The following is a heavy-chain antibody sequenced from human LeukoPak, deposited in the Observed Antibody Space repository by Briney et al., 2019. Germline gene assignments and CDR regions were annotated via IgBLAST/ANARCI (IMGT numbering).Heavy chain of an antibody. J-gene: IGHJ4*02. Sequence: GGSLRLSCAASGFTFSTYRMSWVRQAPEKGLEWVANIKQDGSEEHYVDSVKGRFTISRDNAKNSLYLQMNSLRAEDTALYYCARGRGNYYFDYWGQGTLVTVSS. CDR2: IKQDGSEE. CDR1: GFTFSTYR. V-gene: IGHV3-7*03. CDR3: ARGRGNYYFDY. D-gene: IGHD1-7*01.